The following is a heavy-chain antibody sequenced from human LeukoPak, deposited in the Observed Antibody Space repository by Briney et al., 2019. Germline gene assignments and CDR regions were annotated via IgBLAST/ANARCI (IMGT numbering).Heavy chain of an antibody. D-gene: IGHD3-9*01. Sequence: GGSLRLSCAASGFTLTAYWMSWVRQAPGKGLEWVAIIKQDGSEKYYVDSVKGRFTISRDNAKNSLYLQMNSLRAEDTAVYYCARVDILADPYYYYYMDVWGKGTTVTVSS. J-gene: IGHJ6*03. V-gene: IGHV3-7*01. CDR1: GFTLTAYW. CDR3: ARVDILADPYYYYYMDV. CDR2: IKQDGSEK.